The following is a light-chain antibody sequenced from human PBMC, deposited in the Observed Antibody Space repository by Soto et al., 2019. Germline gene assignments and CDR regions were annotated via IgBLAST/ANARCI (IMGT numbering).Light chain of an antibody. CDR3: GSHGGNTIFYV. Sequence: QSALTQPPSASGSLGQSITISCTGTSSDVGNSKYFSWYQQRPGKPPKLIIYEVNKRPSGVPDRFSGSKFGNTAFLTVSGLQAWDEAGYYRGSHGGNTIFYVFRSGTKLPVL. J-gene: IGLJ1*01. V-gene: IGLV2-8*01. CDR2: EVN. CDR1: SSDVGNSKY.